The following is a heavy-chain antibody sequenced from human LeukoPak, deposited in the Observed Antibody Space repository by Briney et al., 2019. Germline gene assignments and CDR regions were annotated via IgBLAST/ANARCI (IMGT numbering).Heavy chain of an antibody. CDR2: IYRGGNT. V-gene: IGHV3-53*01. Sequence: GGSLRLSCAASGFTVSSNYMSWVRQAPGKGLEWVSVIYRGGNTDYADSVKGRFTISRDNSKNTLYLQMNSLRAEDTALYYCARDWFTRLGELSPDRAFDYWGQGTLVTVSS. D-gene: IGHD3-16*02. J-gene: IGHJ4*02. CDR1: GFTVSSNY. CDR3: ARDWFTRLGELSPDRAFDY.